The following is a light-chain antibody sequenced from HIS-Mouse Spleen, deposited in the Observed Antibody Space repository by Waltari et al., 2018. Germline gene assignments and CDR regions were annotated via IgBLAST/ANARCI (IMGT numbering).Light chain of an antibody. J-gene: IGKJ4*01. CDR3: QQRSNWP. V-gene: IGKV3-11*01. Sequence: EIVLTQSPATMSLSPGERATRSCRASPGVSSYLAWCQQKPGQAPRLLIYDASNRATGIPARFSGSGSGTDFTLTISSLEPEDFAVYYCQQRSNWPFGGGTKVEIK. CDR1: PGVSSY. CDR2: DAS.